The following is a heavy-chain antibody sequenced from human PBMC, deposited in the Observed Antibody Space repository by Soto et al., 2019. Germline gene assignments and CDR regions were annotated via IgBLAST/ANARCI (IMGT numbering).Heavy chain of an antibody. CDR1: GGTFSSYA. D-gene: IGHD5-12*01. Sequence: ASVKVSCKASGGTFSSYAISWVRQAPGQGLEWMGGIIPIFGTANYAQKFQGRVTITADESTSTAYMELSSLRSEDTAVYYCARIRDGYNSHYYYGMDVWGQGTTVTVSS. CDR2: IIPIFGTA. CDR3: ARIRDGYNSHYYYGMDV. J-gene: IGHJ6*02. V-gene: IGHV1-69*13.